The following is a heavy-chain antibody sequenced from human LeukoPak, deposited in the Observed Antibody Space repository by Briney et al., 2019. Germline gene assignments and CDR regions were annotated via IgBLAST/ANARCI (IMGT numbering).Heavy chain of an antibody. CDR2: ISYDGSNK. D-gene: IGHD3-9*01. CDR3: ARDGHFDWLPPLYGMDV. CDR1: GFTFSSYA. Sequence: GGSLRLSCAASGFTFSSYAMHWVRQASGKGLEWVAVISYDGSNKYYADSVKGRFTISRDNSKNTLYLQMNSLRAEDTAVYYCARDGHFDWLPPLYGMDVWGQGTTVTVSS. V-gene: IGHV3-30-3*01. J-gene: IGHJ6*02.